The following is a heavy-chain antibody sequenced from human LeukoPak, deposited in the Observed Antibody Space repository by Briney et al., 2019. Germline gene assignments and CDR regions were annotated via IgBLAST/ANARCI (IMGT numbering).Heavy chain of an antibody. CDR2: IYPGDSDT. V-gene: IGHV5-51*01. J-gene: IGHJ4*02. Sequence: GESLKISCRSSGYSFTSYWIGWVRQMPGKGLEWMVIIYPGDSDTRYSPSFQGQVTISADKSISTAYLQWSSLKASDTAMYYCARQADQDGYSYEAYWGQGTLVTVSS. CDR3: ARQADQDGYSYEAY. CDR1: GYSFTSYW. D-gene: IGHD5-18*01.